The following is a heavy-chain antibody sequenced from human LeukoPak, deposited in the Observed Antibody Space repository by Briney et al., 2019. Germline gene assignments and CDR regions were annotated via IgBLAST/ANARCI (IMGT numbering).Heavy chain of an antibody. CDR1: GFTLSSYW. CDR3: ARGPVSSGGYYVGDF. J-gene: IGHJ4*02. Sequence: PGGSLRLSCAASGFTLSSYWMHWVRQAPGKGLVWVSRINSDGSSTSYADSVKGRFTISRDNAKNTLYLQMNSLRAEDTAVYYCARGPVSSGGYYVGDFWGQGTLVTVSS. D-gene: IGHD1-26*01. CDR2: INSDGSST. V-gene: IGHV3-74*01.